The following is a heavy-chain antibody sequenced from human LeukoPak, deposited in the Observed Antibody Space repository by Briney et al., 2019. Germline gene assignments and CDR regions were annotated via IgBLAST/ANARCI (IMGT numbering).Heavy chain of an antibody. V-gene: IGHV3-49*04. CDR1: GFTFGDYA. J-gene: IGHJ4*02. Sequence: PGGSLRLSCTASGFTFGDYAMSWVRQAPGKGLEWVGFIRSKAYGGTTEYAASVKGRFTISRDDSKSIAYLQMNSLKTEDTAVYYCTRDGVPAAPFDYWGQGTLVTVSS. CDR3: TRDGVPAAPFDY. D-gene: IGHD2-2*01. CDR2: IRSKAYGGTT.